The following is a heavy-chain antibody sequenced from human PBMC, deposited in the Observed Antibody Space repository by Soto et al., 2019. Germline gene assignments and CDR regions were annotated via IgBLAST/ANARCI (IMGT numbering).Heavy chain of an antibody. Sequence: GGFLRLSCAASGITFTRYSMNWVRQAPGKGLEWVSSISSTTNYIYYGDSMKGRFTISRDNAKNTVSLQMNSLRAEDTGVYYCAKDSWYFDLWSQGSLVTVSS. CDR2: ISSTTNYI. CDR3: AKDSWYFDL. CDR1: GITFTRYS. V-gene: IGHV3-21*01. D-gene: IGHD6-13*01. J-gene: IGHJ4*02.